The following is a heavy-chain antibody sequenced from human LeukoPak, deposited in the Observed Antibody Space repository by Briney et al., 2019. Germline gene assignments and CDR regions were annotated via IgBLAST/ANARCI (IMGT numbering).Heavy chain of an antibody. CDR2: VSSNGGST. CDR1: GFTFSSYA. D-gene: IGHD6-6*01. J-gene: IGHJ4*02. Sequence: GGSLRLSCSASGFTFSSYAMHWVRQAPGKGLEYVSAVSSNGGSTYYADSVKGRFTISRDNSKNTLYLQMSSLRAEDTAVYYCVKELIAARPNHSDYWGQGTLVTVSS. V-gene: IGHV3-64D*06. CDR3: VKELIAARPNHSDY.